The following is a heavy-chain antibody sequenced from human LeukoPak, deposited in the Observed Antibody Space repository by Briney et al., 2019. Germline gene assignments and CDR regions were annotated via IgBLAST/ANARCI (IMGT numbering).Heavy chain of an antibody. CDR1: GYTFTGYY. V-gene: IGHV1-2*02. CDR3: AREFSSGWYWFDP. D-gene: IGHD6-19*01. Sequence: ASVTVSYKASGYTFTGYYMHWVRQAPGQGLECMGWINPNSGGTNYAQKFQGRVTMTRDTSISTAYMELSRLRSDDTAVYYCAREFSSGWYWFDPWGQGTLVTVSS. J-gene: IGHJ5*02. CDR2: INPNSGGT.